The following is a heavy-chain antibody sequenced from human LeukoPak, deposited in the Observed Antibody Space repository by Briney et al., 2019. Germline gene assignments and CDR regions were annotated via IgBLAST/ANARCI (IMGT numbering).Heavy chain of an antibody. J-gene: IGHJ4*02. CDR3: ARRSITMIVVVITPSYYFDY. Sequence: GGSLRLSCAASGFTFSSYAMSWVRQAPGKGLEWVSAISGSGGSTYYADSMKGRFTISRDNSKNTLYLQMNSLRAEDTAVYYCARRSITMIVVVITPSYYFDYWGQGTLVTVSS. CDR1: GFTFSSYA. V-gene: IGHV3-23*01. CDR2: ISGSGGST. D-gene: IGHD3-22*01.